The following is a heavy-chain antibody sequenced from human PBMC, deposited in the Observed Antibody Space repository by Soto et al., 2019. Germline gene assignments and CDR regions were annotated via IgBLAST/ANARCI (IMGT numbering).Heavy chain of an antibody. D-gene: IGHD6-19*01. Sequence: GESLKISGKGSGYNFTSYWISWVRQMPGKGLEWMGRIDPSDSYTNYSPSFQGHVTISADKSISTAYLQWSSLKASDTAMYYCARLKNRIAVAGTVIYYYYGMDVWVQGTTVTVSS. CDR2: IDPSDSYT. V-gene: IGHV5-10-1*01. CDR3: ARLKNRIAVAGTVIYYYYGMDV. J-gene: IGHJ6*02. CDR1: GYNFTSYW.